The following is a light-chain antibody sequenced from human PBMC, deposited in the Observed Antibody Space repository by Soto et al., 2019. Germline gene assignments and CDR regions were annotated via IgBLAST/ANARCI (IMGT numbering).Light chain of an antibody. V-gene: IGKV1-27*01. CDR3: QKYNSAAIT. Sequence: IQMTQSPSSLSASVGDRVTITCRASQGISNYLAWYQQKPGKVPKLLIYAASTLQSGVPSRFSGSGSGTDCTLTISSLQPEDVATYYCQKYNSAAITLGQGTRLEIK. CDR1: QGISNY. CDR2: AAS. J-gene: IGKJ5*01.